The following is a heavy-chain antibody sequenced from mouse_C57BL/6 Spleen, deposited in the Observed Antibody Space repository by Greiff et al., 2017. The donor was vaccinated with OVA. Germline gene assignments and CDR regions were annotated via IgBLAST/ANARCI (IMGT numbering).Heavy chain of an antibody. J-gene: IGHJ2*01. CDR1: GYTFTSYG. CDR3: ARFHYYGSKGY. Sequence: VKLQESGAELARPGASVKLSCKASGYTFTSYGISWVKQRTGQGLEWIGEIYPRSGNTYYNEKFKGKATLTADKSSSTAYMELRSLTSEDSAVYFCARFHYYGSKGYWGQGTTLTVSS. CDR2: IYPRSGNT. D-gene: IGHD1-1*01. V-gene: IGHV1-81*01.